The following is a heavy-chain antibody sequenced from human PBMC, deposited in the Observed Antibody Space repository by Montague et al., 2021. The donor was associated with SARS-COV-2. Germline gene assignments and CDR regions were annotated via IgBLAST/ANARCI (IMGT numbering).Heavy chain of an antibody. Sequence: SETLSLTCTVSGGSITGYYWSWLRRSPGEGLEWIAYIYDGGAVNYNHSLGSRVTISTDTSKNQLSLKVNSVTAADTAVYYCVRDHPYGGPRGAYDIWGQGTVVTVSS. CDR3: VRDHPYGGPRGAYDI. V-gene: IGHV4-59*01. CDR2: IYDGGAV. CDR1: GGSITGYY. D-gene: IGHD4-23*01. J-gene: IGHJ3*02.